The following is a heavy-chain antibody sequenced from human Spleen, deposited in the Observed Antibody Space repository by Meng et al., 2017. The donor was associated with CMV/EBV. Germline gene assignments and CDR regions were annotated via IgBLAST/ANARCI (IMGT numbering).Heavy chain of an antibody. J-gene: IGHJ5*02. V-gene: IGHV4-30-4*01. D-gene: IGHD3-10*01. CDR2: MYYSGTT. CDR3: ARAAGPTMVRGITASNWFDP. CDR1: SGGYY. Sequence: SGGYYWTWIRQPPGKGLEWIAYMYYSGTTYYNPSLKSRLTISVDTSKNQFSLRLSSVIAADTAVYYCARAAGPTMVRGITASNWFDPWGQGTLVTVSS.